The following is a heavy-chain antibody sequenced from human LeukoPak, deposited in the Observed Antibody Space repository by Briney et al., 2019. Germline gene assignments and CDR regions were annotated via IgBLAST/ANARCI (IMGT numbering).Heavy chain of an antibody. D-gene: IGHD3-10*01. CDR2: ISSSSSYI. Sequence: GGSLRLSCAASGFTFSSYSMNWVRQAPGKGLEWVSSISSSSSYIYYADSVKGRFTISRDNAKNSLYLQMNSLRAEDTAVYYCAREGGGEWFGELGTDYFDYWGQGTLVTVSS. V-gene: IGHV3-21*04. J-gene: IGHJ4*02. CDR1: GFTFSSYS. CDR3: AREGGGEWFGELGTDYFDY.